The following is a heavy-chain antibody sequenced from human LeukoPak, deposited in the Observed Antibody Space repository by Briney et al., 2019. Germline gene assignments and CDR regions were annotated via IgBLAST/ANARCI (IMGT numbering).Heavy chain of an antibody. CDR1: GGSISTYY. D-gene: IGHD4-17*01. Sequence: PSETLSLTCTVPGGSISTYYWSWIRQPAGKGLEWIGRIYTSGTTHYSPSLKSRVTMSVDTSKNQFSLNLSSVTAADTAIYYCARLSTVTTSFDYWGQGTLVTVSS. J-gene: IGHJ4*02. CDR3: ARLSTVTTSFDY. CDR2: IYTSGTT. V-gene: IGHV4-4*07.